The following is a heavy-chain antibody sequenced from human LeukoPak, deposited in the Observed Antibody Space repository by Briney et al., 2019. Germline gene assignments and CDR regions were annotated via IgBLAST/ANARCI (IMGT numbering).Heavy chain of an antibody. CDR2: ISISGTTI. V-gene: IGHV3-11*01. CDR3: ARAGRLQYGDYVAFDY. D-gene: IGHD4-17*01. CDR1: GFAFTDYY. Sequence: GVSLRLSCAASGFAFTDYYMSWIRQAPGKGLDWVSYISISGTTINYADSVKGRFTFSRDNAKNSLYLQMNSLRAEDTAVYYCARAGRLQYGDYVAFDYWGQGTLVTVSS. J-gene: IGHJ4*02.